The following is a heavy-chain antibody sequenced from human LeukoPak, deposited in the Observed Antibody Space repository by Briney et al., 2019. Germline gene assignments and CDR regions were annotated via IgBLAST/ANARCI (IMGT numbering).Heavy chain of an antibody. Sequence: SQTLSLTCAISGDSVSNKNTAWNWIRQSPSRGLEWLGRTYYRSKWHNTYAASVKSRITINPDTSKNQFSLQLNSVTPEDTAVYYCARDLLDSFDIWGQGTMVTVSS. CDR1: GDSVSNKNTA. J-gene: IGHJ3*02. CDR3: ARDLLDSFDI. CDR2: TYYRSKWHN. V-gene: IGHV6-1*01.